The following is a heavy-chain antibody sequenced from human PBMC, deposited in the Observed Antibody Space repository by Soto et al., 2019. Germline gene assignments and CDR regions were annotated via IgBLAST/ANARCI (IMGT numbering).Heavy chain of an antibody. CDR3: ATSPLNKRPDY. Sequence: VGSLRLSCAASGFTFTSYAMSWVREAPGKGLEWVSAISGSGGSTYYADSVKGRFTISRDNSKNTLYLQMNSLRAEDTAVYYCATSPLNKRPDYWGQGTLVTVSS. J-gene: IGHJ4*02. CDR1: GFTFTSYA. CDR2: ISGSGGST. V-gene: IGHV3-23*01.